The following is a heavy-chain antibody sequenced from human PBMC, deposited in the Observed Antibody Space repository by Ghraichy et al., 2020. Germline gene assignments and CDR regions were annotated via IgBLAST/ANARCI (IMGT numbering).Heavy chain of an antibody. D-gene: IGHD2-2*01. J-gene: IGHJ3*01. CDR2: ISYDEHNK. Sequence: GGSLRLSCVASGFDFSSHAMHWVRQAPGKGLEWVAAISYDEHNKFYADSVEGRFTISRDNSKSTLYLQLNSLRPEDTAIYYCARPKFCSTITCRDAFDFWGQGTKVTVSS. V-gene: IGHV3-30-3*01. CDR1: GFDFSSHA. CDR3: ARPKFCSTITCRDAFDF.